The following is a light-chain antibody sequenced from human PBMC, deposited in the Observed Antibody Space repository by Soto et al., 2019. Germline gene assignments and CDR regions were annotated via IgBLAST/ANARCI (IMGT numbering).Light chain of an antibody. CDR3: AAWDDSLNGVV. J-gene: IGLJ2*01. V-gene: IGLV1-44*01. CDR1: SSNIGRNT. CDR2: SNN. Sequence: QSVLTQPPSASGTPGQRVTISCSGSSSNIGRNTVNWYQQLPGTAPKLLIYSNNRRPSGVPDRFSGSKSGTSASLAISGLQSEDEADYYCAAWDDSLNGVVFGGGTKVTVL.